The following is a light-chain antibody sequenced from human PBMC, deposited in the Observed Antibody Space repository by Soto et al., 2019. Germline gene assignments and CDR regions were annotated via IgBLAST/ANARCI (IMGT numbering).Light chain of an antibody. Sequence: IQLTQSPSSLSASVGDRVTITCRASQSISSWLAWYQQKPGKAPKLLIYDASSLESGVPSRFSGSGSGTEFTLTISSLQPDDFATYYCQQDNSYPWTFGQGTKVDIK. CDR2: DAS. CDR1: QSISSW. J-gene: IGKJ1*01. V-gene: IGKV1-5*01. CDR3: QQDNSYPWT.